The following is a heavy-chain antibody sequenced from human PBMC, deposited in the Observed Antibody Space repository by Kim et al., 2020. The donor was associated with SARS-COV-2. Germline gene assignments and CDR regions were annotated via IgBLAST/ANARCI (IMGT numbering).Heavy chain of an antibody. J-gene: IGHJ4*02. CDR3: ARVPEGTTSAYYFDF. CDR2: ISSSSSYT. Sequence: GGSLRLSCAASGFTLSEYYMSWIRQAPGKGLEWVSYISSSSSYTKYADSVKGRFTISRDNAKNSLYLQVISLRPEDTAVYYCARVPEGTTSAYYFDFWGQGTLVTVSS. D-gene: IGHD1-1*01. V-gene: IGHV3-11*05. CDR1: GFTLSEYY.